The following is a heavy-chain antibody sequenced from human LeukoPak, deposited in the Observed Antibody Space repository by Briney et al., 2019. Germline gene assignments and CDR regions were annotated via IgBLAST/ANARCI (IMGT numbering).Heavy chain of an antibody. CDR1: KFTFSTYW. J-gene: IGHJ4*02. Sequence: QPGGSLRLSWVASKFTFSTYWMSWVRQAPGKGLEWVANIKYDGSEKYYVDSVKGRFTVSRDNAKNSLYLQMNSLRVEDTAVYYCARDHGGERNCGSIDSWPQGTLVTVSS. CDR2: IKYDGSEK. D-gene: IGHD7-27*01. CDR3: ARDHGGERNCGSIDS. V-gene: IGHV3-7*05.